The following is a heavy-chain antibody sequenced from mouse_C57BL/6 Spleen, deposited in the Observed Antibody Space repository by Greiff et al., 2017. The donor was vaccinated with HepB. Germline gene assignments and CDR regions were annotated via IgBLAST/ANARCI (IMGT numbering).Heavy chain of an antibody. V-gene: IGHV1-26*01. CDR3: ARSVDGYCRYFDV. D-gene: IGHD2-3*01. Sequence: EVQLQQSGPELVKPGASVKISCKASGYTFTDYYMNWVKQSHGKSLEWIGDINPNNGGTSYNQKFKGKATLTVDKSSSTAYMELRSLTSEDAAVYYCARSVDGYCRYFDVWGTGTTVTVSS. J-gene: IGHJ1*03. CDR1: GYTFTDYY. CDR2: INPNNGGT.